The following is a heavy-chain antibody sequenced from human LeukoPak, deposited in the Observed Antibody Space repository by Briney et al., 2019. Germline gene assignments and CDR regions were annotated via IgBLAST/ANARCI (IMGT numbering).Heavy chain of an antibody. CDR2: ISSSGSTT. CDR3: ARVGSSSFAFDI. D-gene: IGHD6-13*01. Sequence: GGSLRLSCAASGFTFSSYEMNWVRQAPGKGLEWVSYISSSGSTTYYADSVKGRFTISRDNSKDTLYLQMNSLRAEDTAVYYCARVGSSSFAFDIWGQGTMVTVSS. CDR1: GFTFSSYE. J-gene: IGHJ3*02. V-gene: IGHV3-48*03.